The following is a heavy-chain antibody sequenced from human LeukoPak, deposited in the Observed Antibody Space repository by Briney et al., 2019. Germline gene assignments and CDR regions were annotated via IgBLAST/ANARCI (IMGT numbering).Heavy chain of an antibody. CDR2: INPNSGGT. Sequence: GASVKVSCKASGYTFTAHYMHWVRQAPGQGLGWMGWINPNSGGTNYAQKFQGRVTMTRDTSISTAYMELSRLRSDDTAVYYCARRSSGNDAFDIWGQGTMVTVSS. CDR3: ARRSSGNDAFDI. V-gene: IGHV1-2*02. CDR1: GYTFTAHY. J-gene: IGHJ3*02. D-gene: IGHD3-22*01.